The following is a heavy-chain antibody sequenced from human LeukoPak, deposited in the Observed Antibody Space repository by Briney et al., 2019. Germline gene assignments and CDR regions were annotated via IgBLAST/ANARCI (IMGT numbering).Heavy chain of an antibody. J-gene: IGHJ4*02. CDR1: GFKYDDHA. V-gene: IGHV3-9*01. D-gene: IGHD5-18*01. CDR3: AKDRTAYSYGSIDH. CDR2: ITWNSGRI. Sequence: GGSLRLSCAASGFKYDDHAMHWVRQAPGKGPEWVSGITWNSGRIGYADSVKGRFTISRDNAKNSLYLQVNSLREEDTALYYCAKDRTAYSYGSIDHWGQGTLVTVSS.